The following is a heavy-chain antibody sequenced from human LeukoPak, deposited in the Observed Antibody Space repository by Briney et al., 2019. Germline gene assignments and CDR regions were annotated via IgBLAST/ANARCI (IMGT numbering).Heavy chain of an antibody. D-gene: IGHD2-15*01. V-gene: IGHV4-59*01. Sequence: SETLSLTCTVSAGSISSYYWSWIRQPPGKGLEWIGYIYYSGSTNYNPSLKSRVTISIDTSKNQFSLKLTSVTAVDTAVYYCATWRYCSGGTCYGGYYIDVWGKGTTVSVSS. CDR2: IYYSGST. CDR3: ATWRYCSGGTCYGGYYIDV. CDR1: AGSISSYY. J-gene: IGHJ6*03.